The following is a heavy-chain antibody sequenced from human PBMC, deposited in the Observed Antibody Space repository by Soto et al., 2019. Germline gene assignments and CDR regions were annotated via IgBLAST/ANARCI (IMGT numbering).Heavy chain of an antibody. Sequence: PGGSLRLSCAASGFTFSDYYMSWIRQAPGKGLEWVSYISYNRSFTNYADSVKGRFTISRDNAKNSLYLQMNSLRAEDTAVYYCARGSVAAAGKFDYWGQGTLVTVSS. CDR2: ISYNRSFT. J-gene: IGHJ4*02. D-gene: IGHD6-13*01. CDR1: GFTFSDYY. V-gene: IGHV3-11*05. CDR3: ARGSVAAAGKFDY.